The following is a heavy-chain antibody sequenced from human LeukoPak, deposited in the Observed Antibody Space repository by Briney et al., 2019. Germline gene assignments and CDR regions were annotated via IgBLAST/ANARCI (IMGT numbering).Heavy chain of an antibody. CDR2: IYYSGST. CDR1: GGSISSYY. D-gene: IGHD6-13*01. Sequence: SETLSLTCTVSGGSISSYYWSWIRQPPGKGLEWIGYIYYSGSTNYNPFLKSRVTISVDTSKNQFSLKLSSVAAADTAVYYCARESRRIAAAGPSYYMDVWGRGTTVTVSS. CDR3: ARESRRIAAAGPSYYMDV. V-gene: IGHV4-59*01. J-gene: IGHJ6*03.